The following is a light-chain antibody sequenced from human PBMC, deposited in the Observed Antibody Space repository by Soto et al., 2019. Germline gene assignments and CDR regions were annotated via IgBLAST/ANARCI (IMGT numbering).Light chain of an antibody. CDR2: AAS. CDR3: LQEYNYPFT. J-gene: IGKJ3*01. V-gene: IGKV1-6*01. Sequence: AIQMTQSPSSLSASIGDRVTITCRASQGIRNDLGWYQLKPGKPPQLLIYAASSLQSGVPSRFSGSGSGTDFTLTISSLKPEDSATYYCLQEYNYPFTFGPGNKVDI. CDR1: QGIRND.